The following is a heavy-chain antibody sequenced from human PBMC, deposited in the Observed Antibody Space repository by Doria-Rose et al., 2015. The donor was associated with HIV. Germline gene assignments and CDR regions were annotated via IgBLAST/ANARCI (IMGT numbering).Heavy chain of an antibody. CDR1: GVSLSSPGMG. J-gene: IGHJ4*02. Sequence: GPVLVKPTETLTLTCTVSGVSLSSPGMGVSWIRQPPGKALEWLANIFSDDERSYKTSLKSRLTISRGTSKSQVVLTMTDMDPADTATYYCARIKSSRWYHKYYFDFWGQGTLVIVSA. CDR2: IFSDDER. V-gene: IGHV2-26*01. D-gene: IGHD6-13*01. CDR3: ARIKSSRWYHKYYFDF.